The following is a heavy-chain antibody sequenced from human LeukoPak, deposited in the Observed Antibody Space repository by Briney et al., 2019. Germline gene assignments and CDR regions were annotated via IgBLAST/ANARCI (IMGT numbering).Heavy chain of an antibody. CDR1: GFTFSSYG. CDR3: AKVATPNTLDALDI. Sequence: GGSLRLSCAASGFTFSSYGMTWVRQAPGKGLEWVSLVSLSDNIFYADSVKGRFTISRDNSKSTVHLQMDSLRVDDTAVYYCAKVATPNTLDALDIWGQGAMVTVSS. CDR2: VSLSDNI. J-gene: IGHJ3*02. V-gene: IGHV3-23*01. D-gene: IGHD1/OR15-1a*01.